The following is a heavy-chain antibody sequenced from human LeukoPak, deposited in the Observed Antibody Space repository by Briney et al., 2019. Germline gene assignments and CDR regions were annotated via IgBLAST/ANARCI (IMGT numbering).Heavy chain of an antibody. Sequence: RASVKVSCKASGYTFTSYGISWVRQAPGQGLEWMGWISAYNGNTNYAQKLQGRVTMTTDTSTSTAYMELRSLRSDDTAVYYCARTYYDFWSGYYTGSSYFDYWGQGTLVTVSS. D-gene: IGHD3-3*01. CDR1: GYTFTSYG. V-gene: IGHV1-18*01. CDR3: ARTYYDFWSGYYTGSSYFDY. J-gene: IGHJ4*02. CDR2: ISAYNGNT.